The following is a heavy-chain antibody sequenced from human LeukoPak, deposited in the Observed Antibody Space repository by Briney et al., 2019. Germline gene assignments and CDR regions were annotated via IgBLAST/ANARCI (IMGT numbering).Heavy chain of an antibody. CDR2: IRGSGAST. CDR1: GFTFSTYA. Sequence: GGSLRLSCAASGFTFSTYAMSWVRQAPGKGLQLVSAIRGSGASTYYVDSVKGRFTISRDNSRNTLYLQMNSLRAEDTAVYYCAKSYSSSSSAYQTDWGQGILVTVSS. V-gene: IGHV3-23*01. J-gene: IGHJ4*02. D-gene: IGHD6-13*01. CDR3: AKSYSSSSSAYQTD.